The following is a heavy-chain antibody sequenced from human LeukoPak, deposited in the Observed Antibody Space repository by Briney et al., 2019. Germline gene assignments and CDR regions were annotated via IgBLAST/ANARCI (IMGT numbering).Heavy chain of an antibody. Sequence: GSLRLSCAASGFTFSSYAMSWVRQAPGKGLEWVSAISGSGGSTYYADSVKGRFTISRDNSKNTLYLQMNSLRAEDTAVYYCAPGARYGDYSRSDYWGQGTLVTVSS. V-gene: IGHV3-23*01. CDR2: ISGSGGST. CDR3: APGARYGDYSRSDY. D-gene: IGHD4-17*01. J-gene: IGHJ4*02. CDR1: GFTFSSYA.